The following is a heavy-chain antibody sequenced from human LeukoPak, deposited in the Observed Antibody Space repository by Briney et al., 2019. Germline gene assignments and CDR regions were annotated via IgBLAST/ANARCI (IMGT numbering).Heavy chain of an antibody. CDR1: GFTFSAYS. V-gene: IGHV3-21*01. D-gene: IGHD6-19*01. CDR3: ARRGGGVAGTSDY. J-gene: IGHJ4*02. Sequence: GGSLRLSCAASGFTFSAYSMNWVRQAPGKGLEWVSSISSSSSYIYYADSVKGRFTISRDNAKNSLYLQMNSLRAEDTAVYYCARRGGGVAGTSDYWGQGTLVTVSS. CDR2: ISSSSSYI.